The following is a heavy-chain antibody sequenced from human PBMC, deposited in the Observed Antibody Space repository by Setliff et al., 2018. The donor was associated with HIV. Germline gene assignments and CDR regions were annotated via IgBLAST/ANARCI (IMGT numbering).Heavy chain of an antibody. CDR2: IKSKTDGETT. D-gene: IGHD6-13*01. CDR3: TKGTRYSGF. Sequence: LRLSCAASGFTFGNFWMTWVRQAPGKGLEWVGHIKSKTDGETTDYAPPVRGRFTISRDDSRNTLYLQMNSLKTDDTAVYYCTKGTRYSGFWGQGTLVTVSS. CDR1: GFTFGNFW. V-gene: IGHV3-15*01. J-gene: IGHJ4*02.